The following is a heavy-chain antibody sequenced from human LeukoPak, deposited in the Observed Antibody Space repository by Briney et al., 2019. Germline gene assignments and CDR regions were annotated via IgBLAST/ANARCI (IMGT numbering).Heavy chain of an antibody. V-gene: IGHV3-20*04. CDR1: GFTFDDYG. CDR3: ARTISSTYYYDRPPDAFDI. CDR2: INWNGGGT. J-gene: IGHJ3*02. Sequence: GGSLRLSCAASGFTFDDYGMSWVREAPGRGLEWVSGINWNGGGTGYADSVKGRFTISRDNAKNSLYLQMNSLRAEDTAVYYCARTISSTYYYDRPPDAFDIWGQGTMVTVSS. D-gene: IGHD3-22*01.